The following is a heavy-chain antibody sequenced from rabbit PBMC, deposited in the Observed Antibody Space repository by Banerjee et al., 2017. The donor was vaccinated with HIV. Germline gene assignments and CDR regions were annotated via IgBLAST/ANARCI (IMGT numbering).Heavy chain of an antibody. CDR3: ARDLTGVTGWNFNL. D-gene: IGHD7-1*01. Sequence: QEQLEESGGGLVQPEGSLTLTCTASGFSFSSSCYMCWVRQAPGKGLEWIACIDAGSSGSTYYASWAKGRFTISKTSSTTVTLQMTSLTAADTATYFCARDLTGVTGWNFNLWGPGTLVTVS. CDR2: IDAGSSGST. V-gene: IGHV1S45*01. J-gene: IGHJ4*01. CDR1: GFSFSSSCY.